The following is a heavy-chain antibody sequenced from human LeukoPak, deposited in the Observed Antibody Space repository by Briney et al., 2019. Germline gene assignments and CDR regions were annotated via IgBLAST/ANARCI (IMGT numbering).Heavy chain of an antibody. CDR1: GFTFSNYA. J-gene: IGHJ4*02. V-gene: IGHV3-23*01. Sequence: GGSLRLSCAASGFTFSNYAMSWVRQAPGKGLERVSGISDTGGSTYYADSVKGRFTISRDNSKNTLYLQMNSLRAEDTAIYYCAKLPVSYSSGWSNFDYWGQGTLVTVSS. CDR2: ISDTGGST. CDR3: AKLPVSYSSGWSNFDY. D-gene: IGHD6-19*01.